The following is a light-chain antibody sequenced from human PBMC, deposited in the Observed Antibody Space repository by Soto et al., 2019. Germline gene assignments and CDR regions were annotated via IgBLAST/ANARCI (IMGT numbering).Light chain of an antibody. Sequence: QSVLTQPASVSGSPGQSITISCTGTDSDVGGYNYVSWYQQHPGKAPKLMIYEVINRPSGVSNRFSGSKSANTASLTISELQAEDEADYYCSSYTSSRTLVFGGGTKVTVL. CDR3: SSYTSSRTLV. V-gene: IGLV2-14*03. CDR1: DSDVGGYNY. J-gene: IGLJ3*02. CDR2: EVI.